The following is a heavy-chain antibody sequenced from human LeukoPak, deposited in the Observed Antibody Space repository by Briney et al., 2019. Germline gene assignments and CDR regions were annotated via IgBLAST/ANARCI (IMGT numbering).Heavy chain of an antibody. J-gene: IGHJ4*02. CDR1: GFTFSTHA. D-gene: IGHD1-26*01. CDR3: AKDRGMSGNYYDYDY. Sequence: PGKSLRLSCAASGFTFSTHAMHWVRQAPGKGLEWVAVISYDGTNKYYADSVKGRFTISRDHSKNTLYLQMNSLRAEDTAAYYCAKDRGMSGNYYDYDYWGQGTLVIVSS. CDR2: ISYDGTNK. V-gene: IGHV3-30*18.